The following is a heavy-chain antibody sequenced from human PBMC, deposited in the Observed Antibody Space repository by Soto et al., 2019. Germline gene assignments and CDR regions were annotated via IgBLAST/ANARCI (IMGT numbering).Heavy chain of an antibody. J-gene: IGHJ6*02. CDR1: GYTFTGYY. Sequence: ASVKVSCKASGYTFTGYYMHCVRHAPGQGLEWMGWINPNSGGTNYAQKFQGWVTMTRDTSISTAYMELSRLRSDGTAVYYCAREQYSSSSDENSGDYYYGMDVWGQGTTVTVS. CDR3: AREQYSSSSDENSGDYYYGMDV. CDR2: INPNSGGT. D-gene: IGHD6-6*01. V-gene: IGHV1-2*04.